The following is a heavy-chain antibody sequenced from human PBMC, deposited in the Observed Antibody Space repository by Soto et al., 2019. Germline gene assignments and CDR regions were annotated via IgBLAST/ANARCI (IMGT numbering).Heavy chain of an antibody. CDR1: RYSFTSYD. CDR2: MNPNSGNT. Sequence: EASVTVSCKAYRYSFTSYDINWVRQATGQGLERMGWMNPNSGNTGHAQKCQGRVTRTRNSSRGTAYMELSSLRSEATSVYYCARWYPNVLRYCDSYGMDVWVQATTVTVS. CDR3: ARWYPNVLRYCDSYGMDV. V-gene: IGHV1-8*01. D-gene: IGHD3-9*01. J-gene: IGHJ6*02.